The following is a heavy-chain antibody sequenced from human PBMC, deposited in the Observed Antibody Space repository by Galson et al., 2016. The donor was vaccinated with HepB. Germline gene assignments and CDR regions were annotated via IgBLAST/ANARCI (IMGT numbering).Heavy chain of an antibody. CDR2: LNVYNGNT. CDR1: GHTFISYS. Sequence: SVKVSCKASGHTFISYSVTWVRQAPGQGLEWMGWLNVYNGNTHYAQNLQGRVTMTTDTSTNTAYMELRSLRSDDTAVYYCARMLLEAGIQNDDSRHFDCWGQRTLVTVSS. D-gene: IGHD1-14*01. CDR3: ARMLLEAGIQNDDSRHFDC. V-gene: IGHV1-18*04. J-gene: IGHJ4*02.